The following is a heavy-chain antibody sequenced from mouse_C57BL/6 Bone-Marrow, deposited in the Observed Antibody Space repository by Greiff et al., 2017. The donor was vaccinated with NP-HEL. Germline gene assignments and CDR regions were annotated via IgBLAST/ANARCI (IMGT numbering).Heavy chain of an antibody. D-gene: IGHD5-1*01. CDR3: ARRRYLYAMDY. Sequence: VHLVESGPELVKPGASVKISCKASGYAFSSSWMNWVKQRPGKGLEWIGRIYPGDGDTNYNGKFKGKATLTADKSSSTAYMQLSSLTSEDSAVYFCARRRYLYAMDYWGQGTSVTVSS. V-gene: IGHV1-82*01. CDR2: IYPGDGDT. J-gene: IGHJ4*01. CDR1: GYAFSSSW.